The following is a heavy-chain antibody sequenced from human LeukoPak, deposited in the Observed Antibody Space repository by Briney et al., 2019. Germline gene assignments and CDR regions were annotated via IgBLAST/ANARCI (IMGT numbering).Heavy chain of an antibody. CDR3: ARDNVAVAGTFDY. CDR2: IWYDGSNK. J-gene: IGHJ4*02. Sequence: PGGSLRLSCAASGFTFSSYGMHWVRQAPGKGLEWVAVIWYDGSNKYYADSVKGRFTISRDNSKNTLYLQVNSLRTEDTAVYYCARDNVAVAGTFDYWGQGTLVTVSS. D-gene: IGHD6-19*01. CDR1: GFTFSSYG. V-gene: IGHV3-33*01.